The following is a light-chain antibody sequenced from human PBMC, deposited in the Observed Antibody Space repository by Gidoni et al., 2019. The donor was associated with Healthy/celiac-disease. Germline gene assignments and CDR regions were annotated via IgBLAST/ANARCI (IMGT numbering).Light chain of an antibody. CDR2: QDS. V-gene: IGLV3-1*01. CDR1: KLGDQY. J-gene: IGLJ2*01. Sequence: SYELTQPPSVSVSPGQTASITCSGDKLGDQYACWYQQKPGQSPVLVIYQDSKRPSGIPERFSGSNSGNTATLTISGTQAMDEADYYCQAWDSRVVFGGGTKLTVL. CDR3: QAWDSRVV.